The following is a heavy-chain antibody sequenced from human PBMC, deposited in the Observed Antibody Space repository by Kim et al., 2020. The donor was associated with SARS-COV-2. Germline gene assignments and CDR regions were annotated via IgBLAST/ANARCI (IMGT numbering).Heavy chain of an antibody. CDR3: ARDRPYSSGWYRGGSFDI. V-gene: IGHV3-48*02. CDR2: ISSSSSTI. J-gene: IGHJ3*02. CDR1: GFTFSSYS. Sequence: GGSLRLSCAASGFTFSSYSMNWVRQAPGKGLEWVSYISSSSSTIYYADSVKGRFTISRDNAKNSLYLQMNSLRDEDTAVYYCARDRPYSSGWYRGGSFDIWGQGTMVTVSS. D-gene: IGHD6-19*01.